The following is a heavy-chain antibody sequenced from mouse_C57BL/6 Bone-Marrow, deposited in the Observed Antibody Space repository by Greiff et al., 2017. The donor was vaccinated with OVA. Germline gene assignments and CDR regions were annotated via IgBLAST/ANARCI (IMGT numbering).Heavy chain of an antibody. J-gene: IGHJ1*03. CDR3: ARHPHYYGSSYDWYFDV. CDR2: ISNGGGST. V-gene: IGHV5-12*01. D-gene: IGHD1-1*01. CDR1: GFTFSDYY. Sequence: EVKLVESGGGLVQPGGSLKLSCAASGFTFSDYYMYWVRQTPEKRLEWVAYISNGGGSTYYPDTVKGRFTISRDNAKNTLYLQMSRLKSEDTAMYYCARHPHYYGSSYDWYFDVWGTGTTVTVSP.